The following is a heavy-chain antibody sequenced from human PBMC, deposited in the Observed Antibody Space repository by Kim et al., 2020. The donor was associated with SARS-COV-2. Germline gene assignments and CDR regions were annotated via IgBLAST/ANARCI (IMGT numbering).Heavy chain of an antibody. CDR2: INSDGSST. CDR3: ARVRPLLWFGEHAFDI. Sequence: GGSLRLSCAASGFTFSSYWMHWVRQAPGKGLVWVSRINSDGSSTSYADSVKGRFTISRDNAKNTLYLQMNSLRAEDTAVYYCARVRPLLWFGEHAFDIWGQGTMVTVSS. D-gene: IGHD3-10*01. CDR1: GFTFSSYW. J-gene: IGHJ3*02. V-gene: IGHV3-74*01.